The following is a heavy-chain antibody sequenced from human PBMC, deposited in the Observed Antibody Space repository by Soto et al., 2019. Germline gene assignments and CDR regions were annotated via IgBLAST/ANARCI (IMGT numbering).Heavy chain of an antibody. Sequence: SETLSLTCTVSGGSMSSYFWSWIRQPPGKGLEWIGYFHYSGSTNYNPSLKSRVTISVDTSKNQFSLIVSSVTAADTAVYYCARGSGYCSGGSCYVVFDIWGKGTVVTVSS. CDR2: FHYSGST. V-gene: IGHV4-59*08. CDR3: ARGSGYCSGGSCYVVFDI. J-gene: IGHJ3*02. D-gene: IGHD2-15*01. CDR1: GGSMSSYF.